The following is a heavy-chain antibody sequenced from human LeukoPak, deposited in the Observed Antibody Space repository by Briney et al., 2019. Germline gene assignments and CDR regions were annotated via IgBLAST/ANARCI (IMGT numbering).Heavy chain of an antibody. CDR3: APLGYCSGDDCHRPY. J-gene: IGHJ4*02. CDR1: GGSISSHNW. CDR2: IYHSGST. D-gene: IGHD2-15*01. V-gene: IGHV4-4*02. Sequence: SETLSLTCAVSGGSISSHNWWSWARQPPGRGLEWIGEIYHSGSTNYNPSLKSRVTIPVDKSKNQFSLKLNSVTAADTAVYYCAPLGYCSGDDCHRPYWGQGALVTVSS.